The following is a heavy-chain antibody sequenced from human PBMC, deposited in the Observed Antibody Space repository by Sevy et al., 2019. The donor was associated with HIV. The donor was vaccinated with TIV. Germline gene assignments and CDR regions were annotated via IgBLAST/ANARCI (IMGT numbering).Heavy chain of an antibody. D-gene: IGHD3-10*01. CDR3: ARSGGYYNGAFDY. V-gene: IGHV1-2*06. J-gene: IGHJ4*02. CDR2: INPNSGDT. CDR1: GYTFTSYF. Sequence: ASVKVSCKTSGYTFTSYFMHWVRLAPGLGPEWMGRINPNSGDTNYAQKFEDRVTMTRDTSISTAYMEPSSLRADDTAVYYCARSGGYYNGAFDYWGQGTLVTVSS.